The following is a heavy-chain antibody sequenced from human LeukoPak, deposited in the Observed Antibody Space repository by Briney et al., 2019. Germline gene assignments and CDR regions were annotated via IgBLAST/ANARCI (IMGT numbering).Heavy chain of an antibody. Sequence: SETLSLTCSVSGGSISSASYFWGWIRQPPGKGLEWIGAIYYNGITYYNPSLKSRITISIDTSKNQFSLKLSSVTAADTAVYYCARHTMVRGVQFDYWGQGTLVTVSS. CDR2: IYYNGIT. CDR1: GGSISSASYF. V-gene: IGHV4-39*01. D-gene: IGHD3-10*01. CDR3: ARHTMVRGVQFDY. J-gene: IGHJ4*02.